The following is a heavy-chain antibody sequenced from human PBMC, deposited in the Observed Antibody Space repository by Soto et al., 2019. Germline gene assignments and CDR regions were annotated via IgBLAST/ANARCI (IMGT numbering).Heavy chain of an antibody. V-gene: IGHV1-46*01. D-gene: IGHD3-22*01. J-gene: IGHJ3*02. Sequence: VASVKVSCKASGYTFTSYYMHWVRQAPGQGLEWMGIINPSGGSTSYAQKFQGRVTMTRDTSTSTVYMELSSLRSEDTAVYYCAREDDSSGYSTPDAFDIWGQGTMVTVSS. CDR2: INPSGGST. CDR1: GYTFTSYY. CDR3: AREDDSSGYSTPDAFDI.